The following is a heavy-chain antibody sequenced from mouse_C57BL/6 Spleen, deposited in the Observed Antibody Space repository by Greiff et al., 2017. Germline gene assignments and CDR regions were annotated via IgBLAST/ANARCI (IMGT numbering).Heavy chain of an antibody. CDR3: ARCPVGYAMDY. D-gene: IGHD1-1*01. J-gene: IGHJ4*01. V-gene: IGHV1-7*01. Sequence: QVHVKQSGAELAKPGASVKLSCKASGYTFTSYWMHWVKQRPGQGLEWIGYINPSSGYTKYNQKFKDKATLTADKSSSTAYMQLSSLTYEDSAVYYCARCPVGYAMDYWGQGTSVTVSS. CDR2: INPSSGYT. CDR1: GYTFTSYW.